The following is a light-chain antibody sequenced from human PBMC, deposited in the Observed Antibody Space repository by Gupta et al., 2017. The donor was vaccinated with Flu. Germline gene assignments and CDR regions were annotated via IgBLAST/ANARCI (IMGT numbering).Light chain of an antibody. Sequence: SYVLTQPASVSVAPGQTATITCGGNDIGTKSVHWYQQKPGQAPVLVVYDNSDRPSGIPELFSGSISGNTANLAISRVEAGDEADYYCQVWDSSSDWVFGGGTKLTVL. CDR2: DNS. J-gene: IGLJ3*02. V-gene: IGLV3-21*02. CDR3: QVWDSSSDWV. CDR1: DIGTKS.